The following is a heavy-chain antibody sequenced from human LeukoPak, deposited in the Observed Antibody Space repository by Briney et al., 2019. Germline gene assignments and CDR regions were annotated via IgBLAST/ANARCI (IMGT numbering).Heavy chain of an antibody. CDR2: IYTSGST. Sequence: SETLSLTCTVSGGSISSYYWSWIRQPAGKGLEWIGRIYTSGSTNYNPSLKSRVTMSVDTSKNQFSLKLSSVTAADTAVYYCARVLLWFGELSPYYGMDVWGQGTTGTVSS. D-gene: IGHD3-10*01. J-gene: IGHJ6*02. V-gene: IGHV4-4*07. CDR3: ARVLLWFGELSPYYGMDV. CDR1: GGSISSYY.